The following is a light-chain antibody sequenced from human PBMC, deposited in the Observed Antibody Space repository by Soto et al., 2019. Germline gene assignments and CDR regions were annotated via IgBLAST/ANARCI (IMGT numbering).Light chain of an antibody. Sequence: QSVLTQPPSASGSPGQSVTISCTGTSSDVGGYNYVSWSQQHPGKAPKLMIYEVSKRPSGVPDRFSGAKSGNTASLTVSGLQREDEADYYSSSYAGTKIYFFETGTKVPVL. J-gene: IGLJ1*01. CDR1: SSDVGGYNY. CDR3: SSYAGTKIYF. V-gene: IGLV2-8*01. CDR2: EVS.